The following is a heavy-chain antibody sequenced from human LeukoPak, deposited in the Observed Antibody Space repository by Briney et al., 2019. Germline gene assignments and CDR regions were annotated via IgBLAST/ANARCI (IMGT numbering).Heavy chain of an antibody. CDR2: ISYDGSNK. CDR1: RFTFSSYP. CDR3: TRGFPYDDTTEGYYYLMDV. D-gene: IGHD4-17*01. V-gene: IGHV3-30-3*01. J-gene: IGHJ6*02. Sequence: GGSLRLSCAASRFTFSSYPMHWVRQAPGKGLEWVSLISYDGSNKYYADSVKGRFTISRDNSKNMFYVQINSLRPEDTAVYFCTRGFPYDDTTEGYYYLMDVWGQGTTVTVSS.